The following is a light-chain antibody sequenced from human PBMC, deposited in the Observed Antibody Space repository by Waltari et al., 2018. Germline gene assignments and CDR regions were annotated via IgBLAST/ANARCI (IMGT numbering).Light chain of an antibody. CDR3: QQRSQWPPLFT. V-gene: IGKV3-11*01. CDR2: DAS. CDR1: QSVNSD. J-gene: IGKJ3*01. Sequence: EIVLTQSPATLSLSPGDRATLSCRASQSVNSDLAWYQQKPGQAPRLLSYDASNRASGIPDRFSGSGSGTDFTLTISTLEPEDFAVYYCQQRSQWPPLFTFGPGTKVDIK.